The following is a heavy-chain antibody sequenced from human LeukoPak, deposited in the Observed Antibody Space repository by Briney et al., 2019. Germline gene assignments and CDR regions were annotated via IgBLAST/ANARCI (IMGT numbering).Heavy chain of an antibody. CDR2: INSDGINT. CDR3: ARVTMVRGTIDY. J-gene: IGHJ4*02. V-gene: IGHV3-74*01. D-gene: IGHD3-10*01. CDR1: GFTFSNYW. Sequence: PGGSLRLSCAASGFTFSNYWMHWVRQAPGKGLVWVSRINSDGINTSYADSVKGRFTISRDNAKNTLNLQMNSLRAEDTAVYYCARVTMVRGTIDYWGQGTLVTVSS.